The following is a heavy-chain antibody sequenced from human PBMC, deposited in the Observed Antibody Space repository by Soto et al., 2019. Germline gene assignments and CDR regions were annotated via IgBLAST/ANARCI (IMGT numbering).Heavy chain of an antibody. CDR2: IKQDGSEK. CDR3: ASYDNSGRIDY. V-gene: IGHV3-7*01. CDR1: GFTFSSYW. J-gene: IGHJ4*02. Sequence: HPGGSLRLSCAASGFTFSSYWMNWVRQAPGKGLEWVANIKQDGSEKYYVDSVKGRFTISRDNAKNSLYLQMDSLRAEDTAVYYCASYDNSGRIDYWGQGTLVTVSS. D-gene: IGHD3-22*01.